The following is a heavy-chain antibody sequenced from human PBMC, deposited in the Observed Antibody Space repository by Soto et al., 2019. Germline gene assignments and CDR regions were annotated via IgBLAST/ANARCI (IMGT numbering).Heavy chain of an antibody. D-gene: IGHD3-22*01. V-gene: IGHV1-46*01. J-gene: IGHJ6*02. CDR3: AREFYYDSSGYYSPKHYYYGMDV. CDR2: FYPSGGST. CDR1: GYTFTSYY. Sequence: ASVKVSCKASGYTFTSYYMHWVRQAPGQGLEWMGIFYPSGGSTSYAQKFQGRVTMTRDTSTSSVYMELSSLRSEDTVVYYCAREFYYDSSGYYSPKHYYYGMDVWGQGTTVTVSS.